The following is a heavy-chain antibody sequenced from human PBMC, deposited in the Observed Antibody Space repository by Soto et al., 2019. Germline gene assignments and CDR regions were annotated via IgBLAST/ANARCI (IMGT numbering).Heavy chain of an antibody. CDR2: IYSAGHS. V-gene: IGHV3-53*01. CDR3: TRGDL. CDR1: GFIVSSNY. Sequence: PGGSLRLSCAASGFIVSSNYMAWVRQAPGKGLEWVSTIYSAGHSYYGDSVKGRFTISRDISKNTLSLQMNSLRAEDTAVYYCTRGDLWGQGTLVTVSS. J-gene: IGHJ5*02.